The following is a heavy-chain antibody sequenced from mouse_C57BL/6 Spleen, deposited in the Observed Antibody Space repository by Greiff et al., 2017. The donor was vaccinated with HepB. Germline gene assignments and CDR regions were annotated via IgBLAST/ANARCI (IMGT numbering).Heavy chain of an antibody. CDR3: ARQYRPYFDY. Sequence: EVMLVESGGDLVKPGGSLKLSCAASGFTFSSYGMSWVRQTPDKRLEWVATISSGGSYTYYPDSVKGRFTISRDNAKNTLYLQMSSLKSEDTAMYYCARQYRPYFDYWGQGTTLTVSS. J-gene: IGHJ2*01. CDR2: ISSGGSYT. D-gene: IGHD2-14*01. CDR1: GFTFSSYG. V-gene: IGHV5-6*01.